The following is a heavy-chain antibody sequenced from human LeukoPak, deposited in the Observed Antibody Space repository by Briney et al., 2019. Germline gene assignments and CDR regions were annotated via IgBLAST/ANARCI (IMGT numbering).Heavy chain of an antibody. J-gene: IGHJ5*02. V-gene: IGHV1-8*01. CDR3: ARGRILYSTPRLFDP. D-gene: IGHD2-8*01. CDR1: GYTFTSYD. CDR2: MNPNSGNT. Sequence: ASVKVSCKASGYTFTSYDINWVRQAPGQGLEWMGWMNPNSGNTGYAQKFQGRVTMTRNTSISTAYMELNSLRSEDTAVYYCARGRILYSTPRLFDPWGQGTLVTVSS.